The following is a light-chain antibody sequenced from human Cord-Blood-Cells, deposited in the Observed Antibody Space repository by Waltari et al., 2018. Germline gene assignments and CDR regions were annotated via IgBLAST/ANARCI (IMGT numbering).Light chain of an antibody. CDR2: GAS. CDR3: QQYGSSPT. Sequence: EIVLTQSPGPLSLSPGESATLSCRASQSVSSSYLAWYQQKPGQAPRLLIYGASSRATGNPDRFSGSGSGTDFTLTISRLEPEDFAVYYCQQYGSSPTFGQGTKVEIK. CDR1: QSVSSSY. V-gene: IGKV3-20*01. J-gene: IGKJ1*01.